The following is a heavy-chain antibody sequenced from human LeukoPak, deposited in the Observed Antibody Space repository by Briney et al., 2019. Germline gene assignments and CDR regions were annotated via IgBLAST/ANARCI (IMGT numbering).Heavy chain of an antibody. D-gene: IGHD2-15*01. Sequence: GASVKVSCKASGYTFSNYGITWVRQAPGQGLEWMGWISAYSHNTNYAQKFQGRVTMTTDTSTSTAYMELRSLRSDDTAVYYCARDEYCSGGSCYSGWFDPWGQGTLVTVSS. J-gene: IGHJ5*02. CDR2: ISAYSHNT. CDR1: GYTFSNYG. CDR3: ARDEYCSGGSCYSGWFDP. V-gene: IGHV1-18*01.